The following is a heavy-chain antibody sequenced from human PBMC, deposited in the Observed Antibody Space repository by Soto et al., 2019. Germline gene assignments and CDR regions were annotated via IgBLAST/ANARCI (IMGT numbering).Heavy chain of an antibody. V-gene: IGHV3-30*18. Sequence: GGSLRLSCAASGFTFSSYGMHWVRQAPGKGLEWVAVISYDGSNKYYADSVKGRFTISRDNSKNTLYLQMNSLRAEDTAVYYCAKDSYGTTGDYWGQGTLVTVSS. CDR2: ISYDGSNK. CDR3: AKDSYGTTGDY. J-gene: IGHJ4*02. CDR1: GFTFSSYG. D-gene: IGHD1-1*01.